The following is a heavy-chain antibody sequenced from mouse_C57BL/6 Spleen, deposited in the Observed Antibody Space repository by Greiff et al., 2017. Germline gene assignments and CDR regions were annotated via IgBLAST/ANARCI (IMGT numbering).Heavy chain of an antibody. J-gene: IGHJ2*01. Sequence: VQLQQSGAELVKPGASVKLSCKASGYTFTSYWMQWVKQRPGQGLEWIGEIDPSDSYTNYNQKFKGKATLTVDTSSSTAYMQLSSLTSEDSAVYYCARRELDFYFDYWGQGTTLTVSS. D-gene: IGHD4-1*01. V-gene: IGHV1-50*01. CDR1: GYTFTSYW. CDR2: IDPSDSYT. CDR3: ARRELDFYFDY.